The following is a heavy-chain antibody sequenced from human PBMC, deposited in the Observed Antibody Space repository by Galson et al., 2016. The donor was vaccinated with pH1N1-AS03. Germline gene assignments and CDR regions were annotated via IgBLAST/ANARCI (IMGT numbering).Heavy chain of an antibody. Sequence: SAKVSCKASEGTFSNFGISWVRQAPGQGLEWMGGIIPIFGTANVAQKFKGRVTITADNLVLSSQRSDDAAVYYCARDNYYVTGAFYGHVGCWGQATLLVVSS. J-gene: IGHJ4*02. CDR2: IIPIFGTA. V-gene: IGHV1-69*06. D-gene: IGHD3-10*02. CDR3: ARDNYYVTGAFYGHVGC. CDR1: EGTFSNFG.